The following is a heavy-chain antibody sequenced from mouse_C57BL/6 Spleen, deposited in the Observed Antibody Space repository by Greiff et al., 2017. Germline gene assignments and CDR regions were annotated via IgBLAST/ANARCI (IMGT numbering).Heavy chain of an antibody. Sequence: EVKLVESGPGLVKPSQSLSLTCSVTGYSITSGYYWNWIRQFPGNKLEWMGYISYDGSNNYNPSLKNRISITRDTSKNQFFLKLNSVTTEDTATYYCARGDPTFAYWGQGTLVTVSA. CDR1: GYSITSGYY. CDR3: ARGDPTFAY. J-gene: IGHJ3*01. V-gene: IGHV3-6*01. CDR2: ISYDGSN.